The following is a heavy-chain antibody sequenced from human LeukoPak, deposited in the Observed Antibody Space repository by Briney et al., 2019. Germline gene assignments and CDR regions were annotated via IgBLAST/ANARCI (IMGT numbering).Heavy chain of an antibody. Sequence: GRSLRLSCTASGFTFSSYAMHWVRQAPGKGLEWVAVISYDGSNKYYADSVKGRFTISRDNPKNTLYLQMNSLRAEDTAVYYCARDPSKADPWGQGTLVTVSS. J-gene: IGHJ5*02. V-gene: IGHV3-30-3*01. CDR3: ARDPSKADP. CDR1: GFTFSSYA. CDR2: ISYDGSNK.